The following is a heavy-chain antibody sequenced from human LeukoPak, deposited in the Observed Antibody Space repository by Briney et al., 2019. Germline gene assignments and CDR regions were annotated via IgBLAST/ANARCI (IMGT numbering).Heavy chain of an antibody. V-gene: IGHV3-23*01. J-gene: IGHJ4*02. CDR3: ASHDILTGYYEHNSLSDY. D-gene: IGHD3-9*01. Sequence: PGGSLRLSCAASGFTFSSYAMSWVRQAPGKGLEWVSAISGSGGSTYYADSVKGRFTISRDNSKNTLYLQMNSLRAEDTAVYYCASHDILTGYYEHNSLSDYWGQGTLVTVSS. CDR1: GFTFSSYA. CDR2: ISGSGGST.